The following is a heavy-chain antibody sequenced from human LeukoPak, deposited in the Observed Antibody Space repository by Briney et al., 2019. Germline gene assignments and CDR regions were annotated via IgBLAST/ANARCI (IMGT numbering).Heavy chain of an antibody. CDR1: GYTFTGYY. CDR3: ARHMTTANNWFDP. V-gene: IGHV1-2*02. D-gene: IGHD4-17*01. CDR2: INPDSGGT. Sequence: ALVKVSCKASGYTFTGYYMHWVRQAPGQGLEWMGWINPDSGGTNYEQKFQGRVIMTRDTSISTAYMELSRLRFDDTAVYYCARHMTTANNWFDPWGQGTLVTVSS. J-gene: IGHJ5*02.